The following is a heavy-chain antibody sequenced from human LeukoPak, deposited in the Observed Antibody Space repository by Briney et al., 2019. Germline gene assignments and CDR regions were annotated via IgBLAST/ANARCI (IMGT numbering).Heavy chain of an antibody. Sequence: ASVKVSCKASGYTFTGYYMHWVRQAPGHGLEWMGWINPDSGGTNYAQKFQGRVTMTRDTSISTAYMEVSRLRSDDTAVYYCAREGSGWYGNFDYWGQGTQVTVSS. CDR2: INPDSGGT. CDR1: GYTFTGYY. J-gene: IGHJ4*02. D-gene: IGHD6-19*01. CDR3: AREGSGWYGNFDY. V-gene: IGHV1-2*02.